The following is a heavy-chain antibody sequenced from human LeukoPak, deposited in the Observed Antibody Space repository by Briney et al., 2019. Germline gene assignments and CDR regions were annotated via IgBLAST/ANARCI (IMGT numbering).Heavy chain of an antibody. CDR3: ARGGDGDILTGLVFDY. CDR2: ISAYNGNT. J-gene: IGHJ4*02. Sequence: ASVKVSCKASGYRFTSYGISWVGQAAGQGPEWMGWISAYNGNTNYAQKLQGRVTMTTATSQSTAYMELRSLRSDDTAVYYCARGGDGDILTGLVFDYWGQGTLVTVSS. D-gene: IGHD3-9*01. CDR1: GYRFTSYG. V-gene: IGHV1-18*01.